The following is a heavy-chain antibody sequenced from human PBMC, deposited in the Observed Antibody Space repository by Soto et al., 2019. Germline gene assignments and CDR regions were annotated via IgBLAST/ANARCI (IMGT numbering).Heavy chain of an antibody. D-gene: IGHD6-19*01. J-gene: IGHJ4*02. V-gene: IGHV3-23*01. CDR1: GFTFSSYA. CDR2: ISGSGGST. CDR3: AKGYSSGWYLFVY. Sequence: EVQLLESGGGLVQPGGSLRLSCAASGFTFSSYAMSWVRQAPGKGLEWVSAISGSGGSTYYADSVKGRFTISRDNSKNRLYLQMNSLRAEDTAVYYCAKGYSSGWYLFVYWGQGTLVTVSS.